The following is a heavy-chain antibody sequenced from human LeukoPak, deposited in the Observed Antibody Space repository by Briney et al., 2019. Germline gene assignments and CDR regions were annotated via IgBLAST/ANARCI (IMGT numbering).Heavy chain of an antibody. CDR3: ARYCSSASCHLYYFMDV. CDR2: ISSSNYI. Sequence: GGSLRLSCAASGFTFSSYSMNWVRQAPGKGLEWVSSISSSNYIYYADSVKGRFTISRDNAKNSLYLQMSSLRAEDTAVYYCARYCSSASCHLYYFMDVWGKGTTVTISS. V-gene: IGHV3-21*06. D-gene: IGHD2-2*01. CDR1: GFTFSSYS. J-gene: IGHJ6*03.